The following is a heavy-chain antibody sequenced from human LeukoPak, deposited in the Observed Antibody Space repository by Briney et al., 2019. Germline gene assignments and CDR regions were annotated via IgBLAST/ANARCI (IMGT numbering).Heavy chain of an antibody. CDR3: AREDGGSLDY. V-gene: IGHV4-34*01. Sequence: PSETLSLTCAVYGGPFSGNYWSWIRQPPGKGLEWIGEINHSGNTNYNPSLKSRVTISVDTSKSQFSLKVSSVTAADTAVYYCAREDGGSLDYWDQGTLVTVSS. D-gene: IGHD1-26*01. CDR2: INHSGNT. J-gene: IGHJ4*02. CDR1: GGPFSGNY.